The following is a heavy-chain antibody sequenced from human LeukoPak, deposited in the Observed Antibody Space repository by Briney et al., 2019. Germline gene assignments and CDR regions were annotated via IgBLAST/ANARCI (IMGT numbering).Heavy chain of an antibody. CDR3: ARGPRDGYVHDAFDI. CDR2: IWYDGSNK. J-gene: IGHJ3*02. Sequence: GGSLRLSCAASGFTFSSYGMHWVRQAPGKGLEWVAVIWYDGSNKYYADSVKGRFTIPRDNSKNTLYLQMNSLRAEDTAVYYCARGPRDGYVHDAFDIWGQGTMVTVSS. V-gene: IGHV3-33*01. D-gene: IGHD5-24*01. CDR1: GFTFSSYG.